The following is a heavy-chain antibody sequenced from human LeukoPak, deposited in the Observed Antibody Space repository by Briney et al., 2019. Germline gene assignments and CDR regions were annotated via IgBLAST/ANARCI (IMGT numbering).Heavy chain of an antibody. V-gene: IGHV3-74*01. CDR2: INSDGSNT. Sequence: GGSLRLSCVASGFTFSSYWMHWVRQAPGEGLVWVSRINSDGSNTTYADSVKGRFTISRDNAKNTLYLQMNSLRAGDTAVYYCARGYYGSGSYYNLFYYYTDVWGKGTTVPVSS. CDR1: GFTFSSYW. D-gene: IGHD3-10*01. CDR3: ARGYYGSGSYYNLFYYYTDV. J-gene: IGHJ6*03.